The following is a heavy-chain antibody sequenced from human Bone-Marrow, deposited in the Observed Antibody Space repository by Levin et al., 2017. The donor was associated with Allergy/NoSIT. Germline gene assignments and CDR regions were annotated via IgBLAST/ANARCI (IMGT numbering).Heavy chain of an antibody. CDR3: AREEGPITAMVNIVDYYYGMDV. V-gene: IGHV3-30-3*01. Sequence: GGSLRLSCAASGFTFSSYAMHWVRQAPGKGLEWVAVISYDGSNKYYADSVKGRFTISRDNSKNTLYLQMNSLRAEDTAVYYCAREEGPITAMVNIVDYYYGMDVWGQGTTVTVSS. CDR1: GFTFSSYA. D-gene: IGHD5-18*01. CDR2: ISYDGSNK. J-gene: IGHJ6*02.